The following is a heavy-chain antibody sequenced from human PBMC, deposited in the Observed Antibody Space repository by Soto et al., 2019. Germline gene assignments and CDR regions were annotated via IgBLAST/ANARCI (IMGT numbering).Heavy chain of an antibody. J-gene: IGHJ4*02. V-gene: IGHV3-23*01. CDR2: IGPGGST. Sequence: GVSLRLSCAASGFIFSSHWMHWVRQAPGKGLVWVSHIGPGGSTYYADSVKGRFTISRDNSKNTLYLQMNSLRAEDTAVYYCAKTPDPDYYDSSGYYFSYWGQGTLVTVSS. D-gene: IGHD3-22*01. CDR1: GFIFSSHW. CDR3: AKTPDPDYYDSSGYYFSY.